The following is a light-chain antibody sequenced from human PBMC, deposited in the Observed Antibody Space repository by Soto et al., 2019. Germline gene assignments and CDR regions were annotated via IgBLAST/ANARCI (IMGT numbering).Light chain of an antibody. CDR3: QQYNGYWT. CDR2: KAS. J-gene: IGKJ1*01. V-gene: IGKV1-5*03. Sequence: DIQMTQSPSTLSASVGDRVTITCRASQSISDLLAWYQQKPGKAPKLLIYKASSLKSGVPSRSSGSGSGTEYTLTISSLQPDDFASYYCQQYNGYWTFGQGTKVEIK. CDR1: QSISDL.